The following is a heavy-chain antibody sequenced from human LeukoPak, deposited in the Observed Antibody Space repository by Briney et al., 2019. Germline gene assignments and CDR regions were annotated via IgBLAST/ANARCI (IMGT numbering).Heavy chain of an antibody. CDR1: GLTFSNSW. CDR2: MYGDMRDI. J-gene: IGHJ5*02. V-gene: IGHV3-74*01. CDR3: ARDLGLRGST. D-gene: IGHD5-12*01. Sequence: GGSLRLSCEASGLTFSNSWMHWVRQIPGKGLVWVSRMYGDMRDISYADSVKGRFTISRDNAKNTVYLQMNSLGGEDTAVYYCARDLGLRGSTWGQGTLVTVSS.